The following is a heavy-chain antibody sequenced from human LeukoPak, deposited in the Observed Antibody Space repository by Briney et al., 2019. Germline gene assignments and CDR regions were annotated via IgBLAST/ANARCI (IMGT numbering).Heavy chain of an antibody. CDR1: GGSISSGGYY. D-gene: IGHD3-16*01. J-gene: IGHJ3*02. CDR3: ARAQGVRSPRPTDAFDI. CDR2: IYYSGST. V-gene: IGHV4-31*03. Sequence: SRTLSLTCTVSGGSISSGGYYWSWIRQHPGKGLEWIVYIYYSGSTYYNPSLKSRVTISVDTSKNQFSLKLSSVTAADTAVYYCARAQGVRSPRPTDAFDIWGQGTMVTVSS.